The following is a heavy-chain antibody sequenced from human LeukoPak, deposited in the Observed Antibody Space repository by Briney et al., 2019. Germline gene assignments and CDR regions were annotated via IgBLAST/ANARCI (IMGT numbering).Heavy chain of an antibody. J-gene: IGHJ3*02. Sequence: SETLSLTCAVYGGSFSGCYWSWIRQPPGKGLEWIGEFNHRGSTNYNPSLKSRVTMSVDTSKNQFSLRLTSVTAADTAVYYCARSGGTSARVNAFDIWGQGTMVTVSS. CDR3: ARSGGTSARVNAFDI. D-gene: IGHD2-15*01. CDR2: FNHRGST. CDR1: GGSFSGCY. V-gene: IGHV4-34*01.